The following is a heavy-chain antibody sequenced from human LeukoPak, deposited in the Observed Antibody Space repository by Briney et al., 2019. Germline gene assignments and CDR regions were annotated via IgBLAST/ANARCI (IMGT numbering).Heavy chain of an antibody. CDR2: ISSSGRTI. CDR3: ARDSRFCTSYNCRGDAFDI. Sequence: VGSLRLSCAPSVFTFSNYEMTSGRQAPGKGLGWVAYISSSGRTIHSAASVRGRFTISRDNAKTSLFLQLDCLIAEATAVYYCARDSRFCTSYNCRGDAFDIWGQGTMVTVTS. J-gene: IGHJ3*02. CDR1: VFTFSNYE. V-gene: IGHV3-48*03. D-gene: IGHD1-1*01.